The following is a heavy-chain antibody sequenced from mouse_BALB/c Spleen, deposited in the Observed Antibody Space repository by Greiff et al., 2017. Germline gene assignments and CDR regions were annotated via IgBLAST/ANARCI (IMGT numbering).Heavy chain of an antibody. V-gene: IGHV1-9*01. Sequence: QVQLQQSGAELMTPGASVKISCKATGYTFSSYWIEWVKQRPGHGLEWIGEILPGSGSTNYNEKFKGKATFTADTSSNTAYMQLSSLTSEDSAVYYCARCYGSYAMDYWGQGTSVTVSS. D-gene: IGHD1-1*01. CDR2: ILPGSGST. J-gene: IGHJ4*01. CDR3: ARCYGSYAMDY. CDR1: GYTFSSYW.